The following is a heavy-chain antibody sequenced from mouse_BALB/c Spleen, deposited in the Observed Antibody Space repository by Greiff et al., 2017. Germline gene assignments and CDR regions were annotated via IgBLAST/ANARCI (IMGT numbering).Heavy chain of an antibody. CDR2: ISSGGST. Sequence: DVQLVESGGGLVKPGGSLKLSCAASGFTFSSYAMSWVRQTPEKRLEWVASISSGGSTYYPDSVMGRFTISRDNARNILYLQMSSLRSEDTAMYYCARGYGYDRLDFLDYWGQGTTLTVSS. V-gene: IGHV5-6-5*01. D-gene: IGHD2-2*01. CDR3: ARGYGYDRLDFLDY. CDR1: GFTFSSYA. J-gene: IGHJ2*01.